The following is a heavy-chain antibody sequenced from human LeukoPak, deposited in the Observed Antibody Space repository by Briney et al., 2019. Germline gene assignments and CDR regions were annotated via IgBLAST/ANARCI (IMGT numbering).Heavy chain of an antibody. CDR1: GFTFSDYY. Sequence: PGGSLRLSCAASGFTFSDYYLSWVRQAPGKGLEWVSFISPSSSYTNYADSVKGRFTISRDNSKNTLYLQMNSLRAEDTAVYYCAKDFCYRGGSCRYNDYWGQGTLVTVSS. CDR3: AKDFCYRGGSCRYNDY. D-gene: IGHD2-15*01. J-gene: IGHJ4*02. V-gene: IGHV3-11*05. CDR2: ISPSSSYT.